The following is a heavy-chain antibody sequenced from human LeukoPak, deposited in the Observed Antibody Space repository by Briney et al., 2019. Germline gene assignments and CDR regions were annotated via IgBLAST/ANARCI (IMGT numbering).Heavy chain of an antibody. CDR2: INPSGGST. V-gene: IGHV1-46*01. CDR3: ARVPSSDYETRVFQH. J-gene: IGHJ1*01. CDR1: GYTFTSYY. D-gene: IGHD4/OR15-4a*01. Sequence: ASVKVSCKASGYTFTSYYMHWVRQAPGQGLEWMGIINPSGGSTSYAQKFQGRVTMTRDTSTSTVYMELSSLRSEDTAVYYCARVPSSDYETRVFQHWGQGTLVTVSS.